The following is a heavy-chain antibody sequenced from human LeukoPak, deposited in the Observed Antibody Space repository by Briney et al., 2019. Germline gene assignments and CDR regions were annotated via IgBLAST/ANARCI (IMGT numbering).Heavy chain of an antibody. CDR1: GFIVSSNY. V-gene: IGHV3-66*01. CDR3: ARDQGWFDP. Sequence: PGGSLGLSCAASGFIVSSNYMSWVRQAPGKGLEWVSVMYSGGSTYYADSVKGRFTISRDSSKNTLYLQMNSLRAEDTGVYYCARDQGWFDPWGQGTLVTVSS. CDR2: MYSGGST. J-gene: IGHJ5*02.